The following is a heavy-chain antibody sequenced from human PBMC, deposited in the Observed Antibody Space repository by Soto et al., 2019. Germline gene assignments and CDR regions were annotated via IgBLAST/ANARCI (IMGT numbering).Heavy chain of an antibody. CDR2: VYYSGSS. J-gene: IGHJ5*02. CDR3: AKLFCTSSTCYFPGWFDP. CDR1: GDSISGGASF. Sequence: SETLSLTCTVSGDSISGGASFWSWIRQPPGKGLEWIANVYYSGSSYYNPSLKSRLTISVDTTKNQFSLQLKSMTAADTAVYYCAKLFCTSSTCYFPGWFDPWGQGTLVTVSS. V-gene: IGHV4-31*02. D-gene: IGHD2-2*01.